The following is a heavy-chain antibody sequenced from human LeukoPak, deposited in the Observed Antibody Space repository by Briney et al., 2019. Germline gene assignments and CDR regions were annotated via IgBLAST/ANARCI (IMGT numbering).Heavy chain of an antibody. Sequence: SETLSLTCTVSGGSISSYYWSWIRQPPGKGLEWIGCIHYSGSTNYNPTLKSRVTISVDTSKNQFSLKLSSVTAADTAVYYCARVRDRSSYFYDLDYWGQGTLVTVSS. CDR3: ARVRDRSSYFYDLDY. CDR2: IHYSGST. D-gene: IGHD3-22*01. J-gene: IGHJ4*02. V-gene: IGHV4-59*01. CDR1: GGSISSYY.